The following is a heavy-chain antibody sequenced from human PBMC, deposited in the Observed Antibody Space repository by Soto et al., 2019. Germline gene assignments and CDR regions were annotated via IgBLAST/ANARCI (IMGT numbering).Heavy chain of an antibody. CDR2: ISGSGAGT. D-gene: IGHD3-22*01. J-gene: IGHJ4*02. V-gene: IGHV3-23*01. Sequence: GGSLRLSCAASGFTFSSYGMHWVRQAPGKGLEWVSAISGSGAGTYYADSVKGRFTISRDNSKNTLYLQMSSLRVEDTAVYYCAKRDGYYLDFWGPGTLVTAPQ. CDR1: GFTFSSYG. CDR3: AKRDGYYLDF.